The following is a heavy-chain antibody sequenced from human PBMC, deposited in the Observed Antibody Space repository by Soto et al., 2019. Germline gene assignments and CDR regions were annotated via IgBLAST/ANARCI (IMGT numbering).Heavy chain of an antibody. CDR1: RYTFTGYY. V-gene: IGHV1-2*04. CDR2: INPNSGGT. D-gene: IGHD2-15*01. J-gene: IGHJ6*02. CDR3: ARDGYCSGGSCNPNYGMDV. Sequence: QVQLVQSGAEVKKPGASVKVSCKASRYTFTGYYMHWVRQAPGQGLEWMGWINPNSGGTNYAQKFQGWVTMTRDTSISTAYMELSRLRSDDTAVYYCARDGYCSGGSCNPNYGMDVWGQGTTVTVSS.